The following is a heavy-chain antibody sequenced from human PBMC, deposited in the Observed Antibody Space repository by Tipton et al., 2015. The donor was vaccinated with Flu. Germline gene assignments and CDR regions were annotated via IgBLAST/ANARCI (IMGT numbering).Heavy chain of an antibody. V-gene: IGHV4-34*01. CDR1: GGSFSGYY. J-gene: IGHJ4*02. CDR3: ARGTAQYSSSWYY. Sequence: LRLSCAVYGGSFSGYYWSWIRQPPGKGLEWIGEINHSGNTNYNPSLKSRVTISIDTSKNQFSLKLDSVTAADTAVYYCARGTAQYSSSWYYWGQGTLVTVSS. D-gene: IGHD6-13*01. CDR2: INHSGNT.